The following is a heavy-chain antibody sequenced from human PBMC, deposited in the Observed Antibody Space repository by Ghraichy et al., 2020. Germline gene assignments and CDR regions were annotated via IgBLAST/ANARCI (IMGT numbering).Heavy chain of an antibody. CDR1: GESFSEYY. V-gene: IGHV4-34*01. CDR2: INHGGTI. J-gene: IGHJ3*01. Sequence: SQTLSLTCAVYGESFSEYYWSWIRQPPGKGLEWIGEINHGGTIKHNPSLKTRVTMSIDTSRKQFSLNVHPMTAADTAVYYCSRARRDNWLVGDDTFDFWGQGTMVIVSS. D-gene: IGHD1-1*01. CDR3: SRARRDNWLVGDDTFDF.